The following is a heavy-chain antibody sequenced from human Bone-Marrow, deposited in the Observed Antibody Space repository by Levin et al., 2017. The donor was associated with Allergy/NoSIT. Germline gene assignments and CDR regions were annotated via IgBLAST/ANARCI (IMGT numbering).Heavy chain of an antibody. D-gene: IGHD3-3*01. CDR3: ATMIRFLEWPYYYFDC. J-gene: IGHJ4*02. CDR1: GYTFSSHY. CDR2: INPADSDL. V-gene: IGHV5-51*01. Sequence: KVSCKGSGYTFSSHYIGWVRQMPGKGLEWMGIINPADSDLRYSPSFQGQVTISADKSLSTASLQWSSLKASDTAMYYCATMIRFLEWPYYYFDCWGQGTLVTVSS.